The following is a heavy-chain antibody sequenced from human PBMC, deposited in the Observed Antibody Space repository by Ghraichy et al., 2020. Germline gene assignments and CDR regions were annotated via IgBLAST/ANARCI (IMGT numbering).Heavy chain of an antibody. Sequence: GGSLRLSCAASGFTFSSYSMNWVRQAPGKGLEWVSSISSSSSYIYYADSVKGRFTISRDNAKNSLYLQMNSLRAEDTAVYYCARAEIIVGATGFDYWGQGTLVTVSS. J-gene: IGHJ4*02. CDR2: ISSSSSYI. CDR3: ARAEIIVGATGFDY. D-gene: IGHD1-26*01. V-gene: IGHV3-21*01. CDR1: GFTFSSYS.